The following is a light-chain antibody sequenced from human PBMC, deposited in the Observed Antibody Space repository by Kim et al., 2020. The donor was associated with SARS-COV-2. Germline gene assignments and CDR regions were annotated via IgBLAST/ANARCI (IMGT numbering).Light chain of an antibody. CDR2: DVS. CDR1: RSDIGIYNH. J-gene: IGLJ3*02. V-gene: IGLV2-14*01. Sequence: QSALTQPASVSGSPGQSITISCTGTRSDIGIYNHVSWYQQYPGKAPKVMIHDVSDRPSGVSNRFSGSKSGNTASLTISGLQAEDEADYYCCSYTSSNTWVFGGGTKVTVL. CDR3: CSYTSSNTWV.